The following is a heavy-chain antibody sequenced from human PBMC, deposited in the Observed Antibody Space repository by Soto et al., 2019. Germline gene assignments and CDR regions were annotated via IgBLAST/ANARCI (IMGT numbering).Heavy chain of an antibody. CDR3: ARDRPDTYCGGDCPLGYYYHGMDV. CDR1: GFTFSTYY. Sequence: QVQLVQSGAELKKPGASVSLSCKASGFTFSTYYIHWVRQSPGEGLQWLGVINPSNGFTSFSQKFHGRVTMTTDTSTNTVYMDLSSLRFEDTAVYFCARDRPDTYCGGDCPLGYYYHGMDVCGQGTAVTVS. J-gene: IGHJ6*02. V-gene: IGHV1-46*01. CDR2: INPSNGFT. D-gene: IGHD2-21*02.